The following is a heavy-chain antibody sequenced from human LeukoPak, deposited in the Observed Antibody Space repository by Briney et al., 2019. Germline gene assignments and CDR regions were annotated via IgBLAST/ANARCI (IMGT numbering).Heavy chain of an antibody. V-gene: IGHV4-59*01. Sequence: SETLSLSCTVSGGSISSYYWSWIRQPPGKGLEWIGYIYYSGSTSYNPSLRSRVTISVDTSKNQFSLKLYSVTAADTAVYYCARAGTLQSNPSAFDIWGQGTMVTVSS. CDR2: IYYSGST. J-gene: IGHJ3*02. CDR1: GGSISSYY. CDR3: ARAGTLQSNPSAFDI. D-gene: IGHD5-24*01.